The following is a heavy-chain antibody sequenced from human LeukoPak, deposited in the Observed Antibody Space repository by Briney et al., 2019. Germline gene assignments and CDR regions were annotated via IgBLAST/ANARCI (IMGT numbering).Heavy chain of an antibody. V-gene: IGHV3-30-3*01. CDR2: ISYDGSNK. CDR3: ARDGRYCSGGSCYHNWFDP. D-gene: IGHD2-15*01. J-gene: IGHJ5*02. CDR1: GFTFSSYA. Sequence: PGRSLRLSCATSGFTFSSYAMHWVRQAPGKGLEWVAVISYDGSNKYYADSVKGRFTISRDNSKNTLYLQMNSLRAEDTAVYYCARDGRYCSGGSCYHNWFDPWGQGTLVTVSS.